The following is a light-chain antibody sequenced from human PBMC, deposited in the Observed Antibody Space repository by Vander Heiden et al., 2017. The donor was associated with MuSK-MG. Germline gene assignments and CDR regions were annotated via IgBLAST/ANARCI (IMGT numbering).Light chain of an antibody. Sequence: EIVMTQSPATLSESPGGRATLSCRASQSVRTNLAWYQQKPGQAPRLLIYGASTRATGIPARFSGSGSGTEFTLTISSLQSEDFAVYHCQQYNNWPGTFGQGTKVEVK. V-gene: IGKV3-15*01. J-gene: IGKJ1*01. CDR3: QQYNNWPGT. CDR1: QSVRTN. CDR2: GAS.